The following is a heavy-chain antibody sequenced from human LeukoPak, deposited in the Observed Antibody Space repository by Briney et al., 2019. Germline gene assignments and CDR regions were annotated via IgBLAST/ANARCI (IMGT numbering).Heavy chain of an antibody. V-gene: IGHV3-21*01. CDR1: GFTLSSYS. Sequence: GALKLPCSASGFTLSSYSMKWVRPGPGEGLEWVSSISSSSSYIYYADSVKGRFTISRDNAKNSLYLQMNSLRAEDTAVYYCARDSDFWSGYLNYYYYYGMDVWGQGTTVTVSS. CDR3: ARDSDFWSGYLNYYYYYGMDV. D-gene: IGHD3-3*01. J-gene: IGHJ6*02. CDR2: ISSSSSYI.